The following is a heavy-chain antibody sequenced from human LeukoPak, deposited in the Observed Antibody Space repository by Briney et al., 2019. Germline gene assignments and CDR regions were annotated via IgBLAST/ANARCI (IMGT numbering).Heavy chain of an antibody. V-gene: IGHV3-30*02. CDR3: AKGASSGWYFDY. Sequence: PGGSLRLSCAASAFTFSSYGMHWVRQAPGKGLEWVAFIRYDGSNKYYADSVKGRFTISRDNSKNTLYLQMNSLRAEDTAVYYCAKGASSGWYFDYWGQGTLVTVSS. CDR1: AFTFSSYG. CDR2: IRYDGSNK. J-gene: IGHJ4*02. D-gene: IGHD6-19*01.